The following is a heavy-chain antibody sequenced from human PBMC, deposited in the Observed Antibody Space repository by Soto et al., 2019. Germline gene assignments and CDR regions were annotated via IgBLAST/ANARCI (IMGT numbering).Heavy chain of an antibody. Sequence: QVQLVESGGGVVQPGRSLRLSCAASGFTFSSYGMHWVRQAPGKGLEWVAVISYDGSNKYYADSVKGRFTISRDNSENTLYLQMNSLRAEDTAVYYCAKDADLSSQWLVEYYFDYWGQGTLVTVSS. V-gene: IGHV3-30*18. D-gene: IGHD3-22*01. J-gene: IGHJ4*02. CDR2: ISYDGSNK. CDR1: GFTFSSYG. CDR3: AKDADLSSQWLVEYYFDY.